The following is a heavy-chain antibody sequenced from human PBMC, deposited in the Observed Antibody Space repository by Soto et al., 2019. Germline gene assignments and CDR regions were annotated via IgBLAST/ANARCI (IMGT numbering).Heavy chain of an antibody. CDR1: GFSLSNARMG. CDR3: ARIRRNDYGDFTYYFDY. J-gene: IGHJ4*02. CDR2: IFSNDDT. V-gene: IGHV2-26*01. Sequence: QVTLKESGPVLVKPTETLTLTCTVSGFSLSNARMGVSWIRQLPGKALEWLAHIFSNDDTSYSTSLKSRLTISKDTSKSQVVLTMTNMDPVDTATYYCARIRRNDYGDFTYYFDYWGQGTLVTVSS. D-gene: IGHD4-17*01.